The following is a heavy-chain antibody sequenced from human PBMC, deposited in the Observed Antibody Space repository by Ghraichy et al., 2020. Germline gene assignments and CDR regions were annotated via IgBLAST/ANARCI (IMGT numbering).Heavy chain of an antibody. J-gene: IGHJ6*02. CDR1: GASISSGGHS. V-gene: IGHV4-30-2*01. CDR2: IYDNGRT. D-gene: IGHD2/OR15-2a*01. Sequence: SETLSLTCSVSGASISSGGHSWSWIRQPPGKGLEWIGYIYDNGRTYYNPSLKSRVTISQDRSKNHFSLELNSVTAADTAVYYCASRSIVTGSIYSYTMYEWGQGTTVTVAS. CDR3: ASRSIVTGSIYSYTMYE.